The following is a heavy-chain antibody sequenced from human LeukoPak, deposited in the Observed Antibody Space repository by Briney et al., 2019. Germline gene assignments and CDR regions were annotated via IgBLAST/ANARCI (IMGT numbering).Heavy chain of an antibody. CDR1: GFTVSSNY. D-gene: IGHD1-26*01. V-gene: IGHV3-53*01. CDR2: IYSGGST. CDR3: ARVEWELGVDH. J-gene: IGHJ5*02. Sequence: GGPLRLSCAASGFTVSSNYMSWVRQAPGKGLEWVSVIYSGGSTYYADSVKGRFTISRDNSKNTLYLQMNSLGAEDTAVYYCARVEWELGVDHWGQGTLVTVSS.